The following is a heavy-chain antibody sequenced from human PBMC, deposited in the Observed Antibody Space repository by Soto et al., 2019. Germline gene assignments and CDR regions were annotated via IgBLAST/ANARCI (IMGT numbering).Heavy chain of an antibody. Sequence: ASVKVCCKASGYTFTSYGISWVRQAPGQGLEWMGWISAYNGNTNYAQKLQGRVTMTTDTSTSTAYMELRSLRSDDTAVYYCAREVGMATIRAVYYYYGMDVWGQGTTVTVSS. V-gene: IGHV1-18*01. CDR1: GYTFTSYG. J-gene: IGHJ6*02. CDR3: AREVGMATIRAVYYYYGMDV. CDR2: ISAYNGNT. D-gene: IGHD5-12*01.